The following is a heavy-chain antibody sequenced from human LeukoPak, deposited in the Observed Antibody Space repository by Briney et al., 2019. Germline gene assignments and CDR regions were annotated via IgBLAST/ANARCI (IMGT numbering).Heavy chain of an antibody. J-gene: IGHJ4*02. CDR3: AKSSGSHYYDNGRVFDY. CDR1: GSTFSSYS. V-gene: IGHV3-23*01. CDR2: ISDSGGST. Sequence: PGGSLRLSCAASGSTFSSYSMNWVRQAPGKGLEWVSVISDSGGSTLYADSVKGRFTVSRDNSKNTLYLQMNSLRVEDTAVYYCAKSSGSHYYDNGRVFDYWGQGTLVTVSS. D-gene: IGHD3-22*01.